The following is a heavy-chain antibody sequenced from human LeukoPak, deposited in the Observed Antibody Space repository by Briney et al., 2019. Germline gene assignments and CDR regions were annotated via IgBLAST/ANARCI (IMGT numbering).Heavy chain of an antibody. D-gene: IGHD3-10*02. Sequence: GGSLRLSCAVSGFTFSSYNMNWVRQAPGKGLEWVSYISSNSRSVYYAHSVKGRFTISRDNAKNSLYLQMNSLRAEDTAVYYCAELGITMIGGVWGKGTTVTISS. CDR3: AELGITMIGGV. CDR1: GFTFSSYN. V-gene: IGHV3-48*04. J-gene: IGHJ6*04. CDR2: ISSNSRSV.